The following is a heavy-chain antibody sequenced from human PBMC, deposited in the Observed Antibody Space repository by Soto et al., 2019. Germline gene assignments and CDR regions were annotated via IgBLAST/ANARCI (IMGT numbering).Heavy chain of an antibody. D-gene: IGHD3-3*01. CDR2: ISYDGSNK. Sequence: GGSLRLSCAASGFTFSSYGMHWVRQAPGKGLEWVAVISYDGSNKYYADSVKGRFTISRDNSKNTLYLQMNSLRAEDTAVYYCAKGRLRFLEWLVNYYYYGMDVWGQGTTVTVYS. CDR1: GFTFSSYG. CDR3: AKGRLRFLEWLVNYYYYGMDV. J-gene: IGHJ6*02. V-gene: IGHV3-30*18.